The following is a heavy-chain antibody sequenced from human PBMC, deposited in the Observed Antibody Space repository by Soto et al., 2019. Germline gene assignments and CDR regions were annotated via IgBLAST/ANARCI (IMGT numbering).Heavy chain of an antibody. V-gene: IGHV1-8*01. CDR1: GYTFTSYD. CDR3: ARGGLRFLEWLSSYYYYYGMDV. CDR2: MNPNSGNT. J-gene: IGHJ6*02. D-gene: IGHD3-3*01. Sequence: ASVKVSCKASGYTFTSYDINWVRQATGQGLEWMGWMNPNSGNTGYAQKFQGRVTMTRNTSISTAYMELSSLRSEDTAVYYCARGGLRFLEWLSSYYYYYGMDVWGQGTTVTVSS.